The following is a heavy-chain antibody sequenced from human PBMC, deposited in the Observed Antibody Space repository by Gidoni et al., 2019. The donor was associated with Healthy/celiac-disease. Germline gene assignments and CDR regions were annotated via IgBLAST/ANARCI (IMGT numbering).Heavy chain of an antibody. CDR1: GFTFSADS. J-gene: IGHJ4*02. CDR3: ARDPAEWDGYSSGCFDY. Sequence: EVQLVESGGGLVKPGGSLRVSCAASGFTFSADSMTWVRPAPGKGLEWVSYISSSSSTIYYADSVKGRFTISRDNAKNSLYLQMNSLRDEDTAVYYCARDPAEWDGYSSGCFDYWGQGTLVTVSS. D-gene: IGHD6-19*01. V-gene: IGHV3-48*02. CDR2: ISSSSSTI.